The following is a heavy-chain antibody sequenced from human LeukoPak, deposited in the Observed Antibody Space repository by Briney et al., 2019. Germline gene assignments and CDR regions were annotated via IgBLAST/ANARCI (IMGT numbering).Heavy chain of an antibody. CDR2: ISGSGEST. D-gene: IGHD4-11*01. Sequence: PGGSLRLSCAASGFTFSTYAMSWVRQAPGKGLEWVSGISGSGESTNYADSVKGRFTISRDNSKNTLYLQMNSLRAEDTAVYYCAKSHKPTDDYPMGYWGQGTLVTVSS. CDR1: GFTFSTYA. CDR3: AKSHKPTDDYPMGY. V-gene: IGHV3-23*01. J-gene: IGHJ4*02.